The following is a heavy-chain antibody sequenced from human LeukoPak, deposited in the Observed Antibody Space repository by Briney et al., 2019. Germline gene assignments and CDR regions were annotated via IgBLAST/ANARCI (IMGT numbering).Heavy chain of an antibody. D-gene: IGHD5-18*01. CDR1: GFTFSSYS. CDR2: ISSSNSYI. CDR3: ARDLNVDTAMGDYYYMDV. V-gene: IGHV3-21*01. Sequence: GGSLRLSCAASGFTFSSYSMNWVRQAPGKGLEWVSSISSSNSYIYYADSVKGRFTISRDNAKNSLYLQMNSLRAEDTAVYYCARDLNVDTAMGDYYYMDVWGKGTTVTVSS. J-gene: IGHJ6*03.